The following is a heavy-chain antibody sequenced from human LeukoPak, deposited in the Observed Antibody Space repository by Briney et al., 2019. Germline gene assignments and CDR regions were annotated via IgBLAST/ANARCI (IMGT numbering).Heavy chain of an antibody. CDR3: AREGRSSSPMDY. Sequence: GESLKISCKGSGYTFNNNWIGWVRQMPGKGLEWLGIIYPGDSDTRYSPSFQGQATISVDKSIDTAYLQWGSLKASDTAMYYCAREGRSSSPMDYWGQGTLVTVSS. D-gene: IGHD1-26*01. CDR2: IYPGDSDT. V-gene: IGHV5-51*01. J-gene: IGHJ4*02. CDR1: GYTFNNNW.